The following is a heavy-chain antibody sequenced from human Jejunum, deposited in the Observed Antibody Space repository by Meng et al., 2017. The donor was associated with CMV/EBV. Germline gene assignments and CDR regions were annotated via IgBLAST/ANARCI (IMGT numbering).Heavy chain of an antibody. D-gene: IGHD3-16*02. CDR1: FRSFA. Sequence: FRSFAISWVRQAPGQGLEWMGVIIPMFGTAKYAQKFQGRVTITTDESTSTAYMELSSLRSEDTAVYSCARDVRGSGRLDHYYGMDVWGQGTTVTVSS. CDR2: IIPMFGTA. CDR3: ARDVRGSGRLDHYYGMDV. V-gene: IGHV1-69*05. J-gene: IGHJ6*02.